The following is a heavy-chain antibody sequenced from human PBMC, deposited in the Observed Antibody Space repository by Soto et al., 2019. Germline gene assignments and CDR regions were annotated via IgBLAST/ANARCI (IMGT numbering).Heavy chain of an antibody. V-gene: IGHV1-24*01. D-gene: IGHD3-22*01. CDR1: GYTLTELS. CDR2: FDPEDGET. J-gene: IGHJ3*02. Sequence: ASVKVYCKVSGYTLTELSMHWVRQAPGKGLEWMGGFDPEDGETIYAQKFQGRVTMTEDTSTDTAYMELSSLRSEDTAVYYCATPYDSITMDAFDIWGQGTMVTVSS. CDR3: ATPYDSITMDAFDI.